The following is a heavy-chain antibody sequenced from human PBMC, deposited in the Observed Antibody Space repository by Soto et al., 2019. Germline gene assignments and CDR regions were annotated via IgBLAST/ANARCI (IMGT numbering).Heavy chain of an antibody. D-gene: IGHD3-3*01. CDR2: ISSSSSYI. CDR3: ARFIYDFWSGGVTGPNMDG. J-gene: IGHJ6*03. CDR1: GFTFSSYS. V-gene: IGHV3-21*01. Sequence: PGGSLRLSCAASGFTFSSYSVNGIRQAPGKGLEWVSSISSSSSYIYYADSVKGRFTISRDNAKNSLYLQMNSLRAEDTAVYYCARFIYDFWSGGVTGPNMDGWGKGT.